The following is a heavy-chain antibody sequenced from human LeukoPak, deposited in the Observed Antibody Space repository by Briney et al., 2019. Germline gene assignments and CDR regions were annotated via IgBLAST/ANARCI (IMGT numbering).Heavy chain of an antibody. CDR1: GYSISSGYY. Sequence: PSETLSLTCTVSGYSISSGYYWGWIRQPPGKGLEWIRSIYHSGNTYYNPSLKSRVTISVDTSKNQFSLKLNSVTAADTAVYYCARVGMVRGVTLYFDYWGQGTLVTVSS. CDR2: IYHSGNT. V-gene: IGHV4-38-2*02. D-gene: IGHD3-10*01. J-gene: IGHJ4*02. CDR3: ARVGMVRGVTLYFDY.